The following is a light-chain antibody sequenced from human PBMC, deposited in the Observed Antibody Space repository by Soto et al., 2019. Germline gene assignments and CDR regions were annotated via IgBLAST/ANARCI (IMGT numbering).Light chain of an antibody. J-gene: IGKJ5*01. CDR2: GAS. CDR3: QQYNNWPPIT. Sequence: EVVMTQSPATLSVSPGERATLSCWASQSVRSDLAWYQQKPGQTPRLLIYGASTRAPGIPARFSGSGSGTEFTLTISSLQSEDFAVYYCQQYNNWPPITLGQGTRLEI. CDR1: QSVRSD. V-gene: IGKV3-15*01.